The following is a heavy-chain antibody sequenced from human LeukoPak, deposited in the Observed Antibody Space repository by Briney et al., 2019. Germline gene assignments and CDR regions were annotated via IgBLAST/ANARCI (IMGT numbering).Heavy chain of an antibody. J-gene: IGHJ4*02. CDR1: GFNFGKSA. CDR3: AKVPARSVVVPAATVYYFDY. Sequence: GGSLRLSCAASGFNFGKSAMGWVRQAPGKGLEWVSGIRGSGGSTYYADPVKGRFTISRDNSKNTLYLQMNSLRAEDTAVYYCAKVPARSVVVPAATVYYFDYWGQGTLVTVSS. V-gene: IGHV3-23*01. CDR2: IRGSGGST. D-gene: IGHD2-2*01.